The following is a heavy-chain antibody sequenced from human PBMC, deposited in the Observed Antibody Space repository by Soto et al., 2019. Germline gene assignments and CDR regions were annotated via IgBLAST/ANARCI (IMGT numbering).Heavy chain of an antibody. V-gene: IGHV4-34*01. CDR3: ARGPIRVVRGDYFDY. CDR1: GGSFSGYY. CDR2: INHSGST. J-gene: IGHJ4*02. D-gene: IGHD3-3*01. Sequence: SETLSLTCAVYGGSFSGYYWSWIRQPPGKGLEWIGEINHSGSTNYNPSLKSRVTISVDTSKNQFSLKLSSVTAADTAVYYCARGPIRVVRGDYFDYWGQGTLVTVSS.